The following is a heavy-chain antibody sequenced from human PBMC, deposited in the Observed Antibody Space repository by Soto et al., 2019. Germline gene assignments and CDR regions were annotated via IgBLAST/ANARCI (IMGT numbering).Heavy chain of an antibody. CDR1: GFSLTTSGVG. V-gene: IGHV2-5*02. D-gene: IGHD3-3*01. J-gene: IGHJ4*02. CDR2: IYWDDDK. Sequence: QITLNESGPTQVKPRQTLTLTCTFSGFSLTTSGVGVGWIRQSPGKAPACLALIYWDDDKRYSPSLKSRLTITKDTSKNQVVLTMADLDPADTATYYCAHRVLRTVFGLVTTTAIYFDFWGQGTPVAVSS. CDR3: AHRVLRTVFGLVTTTAIYFDF.